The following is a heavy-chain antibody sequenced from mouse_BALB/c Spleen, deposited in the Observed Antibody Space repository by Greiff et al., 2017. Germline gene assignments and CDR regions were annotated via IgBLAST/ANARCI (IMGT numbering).Heavy chain of an antibody. CDR2: ISYSGST. J-gene: IGHJ4*01. CDR3: ARGYYGNSYAMDY. Sequence: DVKLQESGPGLVKPSQSLSLTCTVTGYSITSDYAWNWIRQFPGNKLEWMGYISYSGSTSYNPSLKSRISITRDTSKNQFFLQLNSVTTEDTATYYCARGYYGNSYAMDYWGQGTSVTVSS. D-gene: IGHD2-1*01. CDR1: GYSITSDYA. V-gene: IGHV3-2*02.